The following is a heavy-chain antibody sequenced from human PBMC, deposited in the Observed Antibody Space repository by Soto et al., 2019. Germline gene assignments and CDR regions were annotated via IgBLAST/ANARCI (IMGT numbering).Heavy chain of an antibody. J-gene: IGHJ4*02. D-gene: IGHD2-8*02. V-gene: IGHV3-30-3*01. CDR3: ARRTGGTNLDY. CDR1: GFTFSSYT. CDR2: VSFDGTNE. Sequence: PGGSLRLSCAASGFTFSSYTIHWLRQAPGKGLEWVAVVSFDGTNEHYADSVKGRFSISRENSKSTLYLQMNSLRPEDTAVYFCARRTGGTNLDYWGQGTLVTVSS.